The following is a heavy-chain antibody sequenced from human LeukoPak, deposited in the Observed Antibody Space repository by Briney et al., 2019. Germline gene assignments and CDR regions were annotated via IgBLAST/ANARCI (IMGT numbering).Heavy chain of an antibody. V-gene: IGHV4-34*01. D-gene: IGHD3-10*01. J-gene: IGHJ6*03. CDR3: ARAARGGYYYYMYV. CDR2: IKHRGST. Sequence: SETLSLPCAVYGGFFSGYYWSGIRQPPGKGLEGIGEIKHRGSTNFYPSLKSRLTISVDTSKNQFSLTLSSVTAADTAVYYCARAARGGYYYYMYVWGKGTTVTVSS. CDR1: GGFFSGYY.